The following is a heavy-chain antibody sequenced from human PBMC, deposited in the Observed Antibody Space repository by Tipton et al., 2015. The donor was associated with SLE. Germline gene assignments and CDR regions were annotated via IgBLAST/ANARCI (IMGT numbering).Heavy chain of an antibody. CDR3: ARYSYFAAAFDI. Sequence: TLSLTCAVYGGSFSGYYWSWIRQPPGKGLEWIGEINHSGSTNYNPALKSRVTILADTSKDQFSLKLSSVTAADTAMYYCARYSYFAAAFDIWGQGTLVTVSS. CDR2: INHSGST. J-gene: IGHJ3*02. V-gene: IGHV4-34*01. D-gene: IGHD5-18*01. CDR1: GGSFSGYY.